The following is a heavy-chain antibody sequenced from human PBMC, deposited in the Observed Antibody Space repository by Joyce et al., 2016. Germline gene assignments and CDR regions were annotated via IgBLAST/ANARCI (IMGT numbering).Heavy chain of an antibody. CDR3: AKGNGWYAHGGWFDS. CDR1: GFTFSNYA. CDR2: SSGSDGTT. D-gene: IGHD6-19*01. Sequence: EVQLLESGGGLVQPGGSLRLSCVASGFTFSNYAMSWVRQAPGKGLEWVSVSSGSDGTTYYADSVKGRFTISRDNSKDTVWLQMDGLRAEDTAVYYCAKGNGWYAHGGWFDSWGQGTLVTVSS. V-gene: IGHV3-23*01. J-gene: IGHJ5*01.